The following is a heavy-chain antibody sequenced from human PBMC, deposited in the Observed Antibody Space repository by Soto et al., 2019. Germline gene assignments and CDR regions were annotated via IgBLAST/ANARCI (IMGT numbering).Heavy chain of an antibody. Sequence: SETLSLTCTVSGGSISSGDYYWSWIRQPPGKGLEWIGYIYYSGSTYYNPSLKSRVTISVDTSKNRFSLKLSSVTAADTAVYYCAASNYYYYGMDVWGQGTTVTVSS. CDR2: IYYSGST. CDR1: GGSISSGDYY. J-gene: IGHJ6*02. CDR3: AASNYYYYGMDV. V-gene: IGHV4-30-4*01.